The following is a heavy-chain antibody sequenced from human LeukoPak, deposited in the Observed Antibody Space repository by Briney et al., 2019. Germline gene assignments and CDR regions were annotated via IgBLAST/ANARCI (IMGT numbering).Heavy chain of an antibody. CDR2: ISSSGSTI. CDR1: GFTFSDYY. J-gene: IGHJ4*02. D-gene: IGHD3-3*01. CDR3: AKEGPTDYDFWSGYYTFDY. V-gene: IGHV3-11*04. Sequence: PGGSLRLSCAASGFTFSDYYMSWIRQAPGKGLEWVSYISSSGSTIYYADSVKGRFTISRDNAKNSLYLQMNSLRAEDTAVYYCAKEGPTDYDFWSGYYTFDYWGQGTLVTVSS.